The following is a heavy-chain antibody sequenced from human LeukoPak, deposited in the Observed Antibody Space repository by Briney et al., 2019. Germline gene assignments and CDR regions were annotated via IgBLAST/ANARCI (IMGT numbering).Heavy chain of an antibody. D-gene: IGHD3-10*01. V-gene: IGHV1-69*05. J-gene: IGHJ4*02. CDR2: IIPIFGTA. Sequence: GASVKVSCKASGGTFSSYAISWVRQAPGQGLEWMGGIIPIFGTANYAQKFQGRVTITTDESTSTAYMELSSLRSEDTAVYYCAKTAGVRGGVYFDYWGQGTLVTVSS. CDR3: AKTAGVRGGVYFDY. CDR1: GGTFSSYA.